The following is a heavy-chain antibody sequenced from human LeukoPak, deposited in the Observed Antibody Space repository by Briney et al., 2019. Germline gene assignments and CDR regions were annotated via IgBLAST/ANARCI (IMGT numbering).Heavy chain of an antibody. CDR3: ARHADYGGYLDY. D-gene: IGHD4-23*01. V-gene: IGHV4-59*08. CDR1: GGSITSYY. CDR2: IYYSGST. J-gene: IGHJ4*02. Sequence: SETLSLTCTVSGGSITSYYWSWIRQPPGKGLEWIGYIYYSGSTNYNPSLRSRVTVSVDTSKSQFSLRLTSVTAADTAVYYCARHADYGGYLDYWGQGTLVTVSS.